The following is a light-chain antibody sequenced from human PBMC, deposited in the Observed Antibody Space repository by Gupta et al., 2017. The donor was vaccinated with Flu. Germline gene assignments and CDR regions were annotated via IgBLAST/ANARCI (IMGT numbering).Light chain of an antibody. J-gene: IGLJ2*01. CDR2: EVN. CDR1: SSDGGSYHL. V-gene: IGLV2-23*02. CDR3: CSYAGSSTVV. Sequence: SITISCTGTSSDGGSYHLVSWYQQYPGKAPKVMIYEVNKRPSGVSNRFSGSKSGSTASLTIAGLQAEDEADYYCCSYAGSSTVVFGGGTKLTV.